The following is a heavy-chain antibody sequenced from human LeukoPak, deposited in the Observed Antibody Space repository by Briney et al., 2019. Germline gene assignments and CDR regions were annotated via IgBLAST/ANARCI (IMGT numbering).Heavy chain of an antibody. D-gene: IGHD2-15*01. CDR1: GITLSSYN. CDR2: ITSSSTYI. CDR3: AIDCSGGSCYVGVDY. J-gene: IGHJ4*02. V-gene: IGHV3-21*01. Sequence: GGSLRLSCAASGITLSSYNMNWVRQAPGKGLEWVSSITSSSTYIYYADSVKGRFTMSRDNAKNSLYLQMNSLRAEDTAVYYCAIDCSGGSCYVGVDYWGQGTLVTVSS.